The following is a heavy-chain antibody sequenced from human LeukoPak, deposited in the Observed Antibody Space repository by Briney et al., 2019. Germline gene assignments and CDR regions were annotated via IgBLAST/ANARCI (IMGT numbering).Heavy chain of an antibody. J-gene: IGHJ3*02. CDR1: GGSISSSSYY. CDR2: IYYSGST. D-gene: IGHD2-15*01. V-gene: IGHV4-39*07. Sequence: NTSETLSLTCTVSGGSISSSSYYWGWIRQPPGKGLEWIGSIYYSGSTYYNPSLKSRVTISVDTSKNQFSLKLSSVTAADTAVYYCARDLSPVVVVAARPKTAGAFDIWGQGTMVTVSS. CDR3: ARDLSPVVVVAARPKTAGAFDI.